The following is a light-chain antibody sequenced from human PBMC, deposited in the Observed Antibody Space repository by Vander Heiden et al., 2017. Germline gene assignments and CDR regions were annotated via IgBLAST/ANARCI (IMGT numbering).Light chain of an antibody. CDR2: GAS. Sequence: EIVMTQSRATLSVSPGERATLSCRASQSVSSNLAWYQQKPGLVPRLLIYGASTRATGIPARFSGTWSGTEFTLTMSSLQSEDFTVYSCQLNNNWPPYTYGQRT. CDR3: QLNNNWPPYT. J-gene: IGKJ2*01. V-gene: IGKV3-15*01. CDR1: QSVSSN.